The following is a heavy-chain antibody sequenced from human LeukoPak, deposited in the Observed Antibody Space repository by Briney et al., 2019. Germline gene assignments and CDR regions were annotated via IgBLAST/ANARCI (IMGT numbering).Heavy chain of an antibody. CDR1: GFTFGTYG. Sequence: TGGSLRLSCAASGFTFGTYGMHWVRQAPGKGLEWVAVISYDGSNKYYADSVKGRFTISRDNSKNTLYLQMNSLRAEDTAVYYCAKGYGQRLVNNWFDPWGQGTLVTVSS. CDR2: ISYDGSNK. J-gene: IGHJ5*02. V-gene: IGHV3-30*18. D-gene: IGHD6-13*01. CDR3: AKGYGQRLVNNWFDP.